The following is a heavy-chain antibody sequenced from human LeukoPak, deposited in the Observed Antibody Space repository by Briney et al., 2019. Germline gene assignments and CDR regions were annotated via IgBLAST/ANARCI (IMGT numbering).Heavy chain of an antibody. V-gene: IGHV1-8*01. CDR2: MNPNSGNT. CDR3: ARVHKEGGSYVSEREAFDI. Sequence: ASVKVSCKASGYTFTSYDINWVRQATGQGLEWMGWMNPNSGNTGYAQKFQGRVTMTRNTSISTAYMELSSLRSEDTAVYYCARVHKEGGSYVSEREAFDIWGQGTMVTVSS. D-gene: IGHD1-26*01. CDR1: GYTFTSYD. J-gene: IGHJ3*02.